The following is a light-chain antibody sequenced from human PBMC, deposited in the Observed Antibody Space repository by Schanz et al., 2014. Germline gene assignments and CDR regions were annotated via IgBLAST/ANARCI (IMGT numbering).Light chain of an antibody. CDR2: DAS. CDR3: SSYTTSDPLV. V-gene: IGLV2-14*01. Sequence: QSVLTQPASVSGSPGQSITISCTGTSSDIGIYNYVSWYQQLPGKAPKLMIYDASNRPSGVSDRLSGSKSGYTACLTISGLQVEDEADYYCSSYTTSDPLVFGGGTKLTVL. CDR1: SSDIGIYNY. J-gene: IGLJ3*02.